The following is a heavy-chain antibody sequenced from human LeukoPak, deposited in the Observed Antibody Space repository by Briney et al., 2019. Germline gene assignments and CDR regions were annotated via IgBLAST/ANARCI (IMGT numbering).Heavy chain of an antibody. D-gene: IGHD3-22*01. CDR2: ITDGGGTT. CDR1: GFTFSNYA. J-gene: IGHJ4*02. Sequence: GGSLRFSCAASGFTFSNYAMTWVRQAPGKGLEWVSSITDGGGTTYYADSVKGRFTISRDNSKNTLYLQLSSLRADDTAVYFCAKSYRTFGSSGFYHFDYWGPGTLVTVSS. V-gene: IGHV3-23*01. CDR3: AKSYRTFGSSGFYHFDY.